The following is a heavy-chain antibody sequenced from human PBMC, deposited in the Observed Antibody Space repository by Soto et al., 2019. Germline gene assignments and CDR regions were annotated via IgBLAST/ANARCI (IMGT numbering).Heavy chain of an antibody. J-gene: IGHJ6*02. D-gene: IGHD2-21*02. V-gene: IGHV1-18*01. CDR3: ARFRVVTATRVYYCSGMDV. Sequence: QGQLVQSGAEVTKPGASVKVSCMASGYTFTNYGISWVLQAPGQGLEWMGWISANNGNTNYAQKLQGRVTMTTETSPSTAYMELRRLRANDTAVYYCARFRVVTATRVYYCSGMDVWGQGTTVTVSS. CDR1: GYTFTNYG. CDR2: ISANNGNT.